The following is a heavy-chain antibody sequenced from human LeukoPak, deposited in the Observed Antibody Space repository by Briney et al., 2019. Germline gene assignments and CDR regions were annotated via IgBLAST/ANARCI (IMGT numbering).Heavy chain of an antibody. Sequence: SETLSLTCTVSGGSFSSYYWSWLRQPPGKGLEWVGYIYYSGSTNYNPSLKSRITISVDTSKNQFSLKLSSVPAADTAVYYCARGSQGVWFGESYYYYGMDVWGQGTTVTVSS. CDR2: IYYSGST. CDR3: ARGSQGVWFGESYYYYGMDV. CDR1: GGSFSSYY. J-gene: IGHJ6*02. D-gene: IGHD3-10*01. V-gene: IGHV4-59*01.